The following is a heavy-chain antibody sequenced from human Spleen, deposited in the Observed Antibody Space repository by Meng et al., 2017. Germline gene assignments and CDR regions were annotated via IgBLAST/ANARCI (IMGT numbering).Heavy chain of an antibody. V-gene: IGHV3-7*01. Sequence: GESLKISCVASGFTFSRYWMRWVRQAPGKGLEWVANMNQDGSEKYYLDSVKGRFTISRDNAKNSLYLQMNSLRVEDTAVYYCAREGQYHYGSGSYIDYWGQGTLVTVSS. D-gene: IGHD3-10*01. J-gene: IGHJ4*02. CDR3: AREGQYHYGSGSYIDY. CDR1: GFTFSRYW. CDR2: MNQDGSEK.